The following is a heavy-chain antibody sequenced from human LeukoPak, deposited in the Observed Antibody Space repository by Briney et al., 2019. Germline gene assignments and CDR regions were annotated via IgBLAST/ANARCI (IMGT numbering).Heavy chain of an antibody. CDR2: IWFDGSNK. CDR3: ARYYYGSGSPRVDY. Sequence: GGSLRLSCSASRFTFSNYGMHWVRQAPGKGLQWVAFIWFDGSNKYYADSVKGRFTISRDNSKNTLYLQINSLRAEDTAVYYCARYYYGSGSPRVDYWGQGALVTVSS. CDR1: RFTFSNYG. J-gene: IGHJ4*02. D-gene: IGHD3-10*01. V-gene: IGHV3-33*01.